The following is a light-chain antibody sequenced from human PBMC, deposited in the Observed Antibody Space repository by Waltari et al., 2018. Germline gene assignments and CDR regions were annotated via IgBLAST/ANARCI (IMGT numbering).Light chain of an antibody. CDR1: SLAVGGYNY. CDR3: CSYAGSYTFVV. J-gene: IGLJ2*01. CDR2: DVS. V-gene: IGLV2-11*01. Sequence: QSALTQPRSVSGSPGQSVTISCTGTSLAVGGYNYVSWYQQHPGKAPKLMIYDVSKRPSGVPDRFSGSKSGNTASLTISGLQAEDEADYYCCSYAGSYTFVVFGGGTKLTVL.